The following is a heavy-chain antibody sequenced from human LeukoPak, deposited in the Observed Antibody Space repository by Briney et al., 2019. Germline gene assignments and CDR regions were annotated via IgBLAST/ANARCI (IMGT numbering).Heavy chain of an antibody. CDR3: AKEGYCSGGSCYEDAFDI. CDR1: GFTFSSYG. CDR2: ISYDGSNK. Sequence: GRSLRLSSAASGFTFSSYGMHWVRQAPGKGLEWVAVISYDGSNKYYADSVKGRFTISRDNSKNTLYLQMNSLRAEDTAVYYRAKEGYCSGGSCYEDAFDIWGQGTMVTVSS. D-gene: IGHD2-15*01. J-gene: IGHJ3*02. V-gene: IGHV3-30*18.